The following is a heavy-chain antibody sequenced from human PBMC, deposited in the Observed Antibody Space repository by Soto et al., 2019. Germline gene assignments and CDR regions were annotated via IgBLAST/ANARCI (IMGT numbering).Heavy chain of an antibody. CDR1: GFTFENYA. J-gene: IGHJ4*02. CDR2: IRNQTYGGTP. V-gene: IGHV3-49*04. D-gene: IGHD3-3*01. CDR3: TRAESPDTAYFSDY. Sequence: GSLLLSCPTSGFTFENYAINWVRQAPGKGLEWVGLIRNQTYGGTPEYAASIKGRFTISRDDSNDIASLQMNRLYTEDSDVYYCTRAESPDTAYFSDYWGQGTLVTVYS.